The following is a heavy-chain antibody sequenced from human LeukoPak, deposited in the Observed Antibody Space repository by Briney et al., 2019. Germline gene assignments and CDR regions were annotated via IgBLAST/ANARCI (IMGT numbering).Heavy chain of an antibody. CDR1: GYTFTSYG. Sequence: ASVKVSCKASGYTFTSYGISWVRQAPGQGLEWMGWISAYNGNTNYAQKLQGRVTMTTDTSTSTAYMELRSLRSDDTAVYYYARDLGYCSSTSCWTFDYWGQGTLVTVSS. D-gene: IGHD2-2*01. CDR3: ARDLGYCSSTSCWTFDY. V-gene: IGHV1-18*01. CDR2: ISAYNGNT. J-gene: IGHJ4*02.